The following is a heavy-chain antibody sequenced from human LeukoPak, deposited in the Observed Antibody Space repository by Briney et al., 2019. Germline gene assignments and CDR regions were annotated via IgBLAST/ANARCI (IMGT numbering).Heavy chain of an antibody. V-gene: IGHV4-39*07. Sequence: PSETLSLTCTVSGGSISSSSYYWGWIRQPPGKGLEWIGSIYYSGSTYYNPSLKSRVTISVDTSKNQFSLKLSSVTAADTAVYYCARDTPFTFGGGFDYWGQGTLVTVSS. J-gene: IGHJ4*02. D-gene: IGHD3-16*01. CDR3: ARDTPFTFGGGFDY. CDR1: GGSISSSSYY. CDR2: IYYSGST.